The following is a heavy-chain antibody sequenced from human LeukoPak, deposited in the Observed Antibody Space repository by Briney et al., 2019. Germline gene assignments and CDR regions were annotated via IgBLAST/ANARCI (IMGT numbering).Heavy chain of an antibody. CDR3: ARDWTVTTGMDV. CDR1: GFTVSSNY. J-gene: IGHJ6*03. Sequence: RGSLRLSCAASGFTVSSNYMSWVRQAPGKGLEWVSVIYSGGSTYYADSVKGRFTISRDNSKNTLHLQMNSLRAEDTAVYYCARDWTVTTGMDVWGKGTTVTVSS. V-gene: IGHV3-53*01. D-gene: IGHD4-11*01. CDR2: IYSGGST.